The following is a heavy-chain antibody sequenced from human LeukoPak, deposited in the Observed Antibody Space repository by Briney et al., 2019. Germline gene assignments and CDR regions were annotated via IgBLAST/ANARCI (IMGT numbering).Heavy chain of an antibody. J-gene: IGHJ4*02. V-gene: IGHV4-39*01. CDR3: ARRVTIFGVVIWFDY. D-gene: IGHD3-3*01. CDR1: GGSISSSSYY. CDR2: IYYSGST. Sequence: PSETLSLTCTVSGGSISSSSYYWGWIRQPPGKGLEWIGSIYYSGSTYYNPSLKSRVTISVDTSKNQFSLKLSSVTAADTAVYYCARRVTIFGVVIWFDYWGQGTLVTVSS.